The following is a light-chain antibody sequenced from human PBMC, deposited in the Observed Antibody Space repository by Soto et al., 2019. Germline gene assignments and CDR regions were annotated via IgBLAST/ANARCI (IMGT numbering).Light chain of an antibody. CDR2: GTS. CDR3: QQYGSSPT. J-gene: IGKJ1*01. CDR1: QSVGRDY. Sequence: EIVLTQSPGTLSLSLGERATLSCRASQSVGRDYLAWYQQKPGQAPRLLIHGTSYRATGIPDRFRGSGSGTDFILTISRLEPEDFAVYYCQQYGSSPTFGQGTKVDIK. V-gene: IGKV3-20*01.